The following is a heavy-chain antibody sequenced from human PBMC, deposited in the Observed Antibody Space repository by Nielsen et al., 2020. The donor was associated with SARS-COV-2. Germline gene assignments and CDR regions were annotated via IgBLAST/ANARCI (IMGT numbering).Heavy chain of an antibody. Sequence: GGSLRLSCAASGFTFSSYDMNWVRQAPGKGLAWVAHTNSDGSRTTYADSVKGRFTISRDKAENTLYLQMNSLRADDTAVYYCVRVRDDGYYYDTGPFDYWGQGTLVTVSS. V-gene: IGHV3-74*03. D-gene: IGHD3-22*01. CDR1: GFTFSSYD. J-gene: IGHJ4*02. CDR3: VRVRDDGYYYDTGPFDY. CDR2: TNSDGSRT.